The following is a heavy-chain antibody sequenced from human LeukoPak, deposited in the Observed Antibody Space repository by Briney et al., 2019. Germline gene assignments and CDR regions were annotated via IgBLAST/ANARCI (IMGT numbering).Heavy chain of an antibody. Sequence: GRSLRLSCAASGFTFSSYGMHWVRQAPGKGLEWVAVISYDGSNKYYADSVKGRFTISRDNSKNTLYLQMNSLRAEDTAVYYCAKDALQITMTHSYFDYWGQGTLVTVSS. CDR1: GFTFSSYG. CDR3: AKDALQITMTHSYFDY. J-gene: IGHJ4*02. D-gene: IGHD3-22*01. V-gene: IGHV3-30*18. CDR2: ISYDGSNK.